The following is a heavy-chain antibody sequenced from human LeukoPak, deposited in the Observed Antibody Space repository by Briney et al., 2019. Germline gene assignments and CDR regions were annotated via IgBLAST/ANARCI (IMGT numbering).Heavy chain of an antibody. D-gene: IGHD5-18*01. CDR3: ARENIRRGNSYGYPDY. CDR1: GYTFTGYY. J-gene: IGHJ4*02. Sequence: GASVKVSCKASGYTFTGYYMHWVRQAPGQGLEWMGRINPNSGGTNYAQKFQGRVTMTRDTSISTAYMELSRLRSDDTAVYYCARENIRRGNSYGYPDYWGQGTLVTVSS. V-gene: IGHV1-2*06. CDR2: INPNSGGT.